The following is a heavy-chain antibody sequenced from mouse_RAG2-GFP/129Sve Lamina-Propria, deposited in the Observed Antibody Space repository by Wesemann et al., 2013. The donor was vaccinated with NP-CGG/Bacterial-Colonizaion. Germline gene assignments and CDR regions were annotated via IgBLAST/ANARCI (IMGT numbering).Heavy chain of an antibody. J-gene: IGHJ1*03. CDR2: IDPETGGT. Sequence: QVQLQQSGAELVRPGASVTLSCKASGYTFTDYEMHWVKQTPVHGLEWIGAIDPETGGTAYNQKFKGKAILTVDKSSSTAYMQLSSLTSEDSAVYYCAKDGYWYFDVWGTGTTVTVSS. CDR3: AKDGYWYFDV. CDR1: GYTFTDYE. V-gene: IGHV1-15*01. D-gene: IGHD2-3*01.